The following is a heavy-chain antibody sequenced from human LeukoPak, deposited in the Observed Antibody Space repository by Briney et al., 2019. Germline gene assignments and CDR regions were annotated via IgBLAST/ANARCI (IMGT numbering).Heavy chain of an antibody. J-gene: IGHJ6*03. V-gene: IGHV3-21*01. Sequence: PGGSLRLSCAASGFTFSSYEMNWVRQAPGKGLEWVSSITSSSYIYYADSVKGRFTISRDNAKNSLYLQMNSLRAEDTAVYYCARDPYSGSYGNYYYYFMDVWGKGTTVTISS. CDR1: GFTFSSYE. CDR3: ARDPYSGSYGNYYYYFMDV. CDR2: ITSSSYI. D-gene: IGHD1-26*01.